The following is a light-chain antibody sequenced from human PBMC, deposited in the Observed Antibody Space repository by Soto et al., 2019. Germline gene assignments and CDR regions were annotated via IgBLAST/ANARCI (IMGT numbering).Light chain of an antibody. CDR3: QQSYNWPPEVT. Sequence: EIVLTQSPATLSMSPGERATLSCRASQSVSTYLAWYQQKPGQAPRLLIYDASKRATGVPARFSGLGSGTDFPLIISRLEPEDFAVYFCQQSYNWPPEVTFVGGTKVEIK. CDR1: QSVSTY. V-gene: IGKV3-11*01. J-gene: IGKJ4*01. CDR2: DAS.